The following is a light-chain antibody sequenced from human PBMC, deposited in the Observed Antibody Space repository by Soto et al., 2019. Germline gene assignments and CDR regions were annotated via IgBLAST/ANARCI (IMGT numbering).Light chain of an antibody. CDR3: QQCSNWRPIT. J-gene: IGKJ5*01. V-gene: IGKV3-11*01. Sequence: EIVLTQSPATLSLSPGERATLSSRASQSISSCLAWYQQKPGQAPRLLIYDASNRATGIPARFSGSGSGTDFTLTISSLEPEDCAVYYCQQCSNWRPITFGQGTRLEI. CDR2: DAS. CDR1: QSISSC.